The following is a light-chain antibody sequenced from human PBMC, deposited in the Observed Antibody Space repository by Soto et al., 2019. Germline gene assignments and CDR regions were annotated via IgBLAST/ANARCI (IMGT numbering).Light chain of an antibody. J-gene: IGKJ1*01. CDR1: QSVSSS. V-gene: IGKV3-15*01. Sequence: EIVMTQSPATLSVSPGDRVTLSCRASQSVSSSLAWYRQKPGQAPRLLIYAASTRATGIPARFTGSGSGTEFTRTISSLQSEDFAFYYCQQYTYWPRTFGQGTKVEIK. CDR3: QQYTYWPRT. CDR2: AAS.